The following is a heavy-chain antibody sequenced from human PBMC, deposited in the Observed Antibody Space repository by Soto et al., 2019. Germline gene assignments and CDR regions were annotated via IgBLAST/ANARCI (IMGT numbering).Heavy chain of an antibody. D-gene: IGHD5-12*01. J-gene: IGHJ3*02. Sequence: GASVKVSCKASGGTFSSYTISWVRQAPGQGLEWMGRIIPILGIANYAQKFQGRVTITADKSTSTAYMELSSLRSEDTAVYYCASLYSGYYVEAFDIWGQGTMVTVS. CDR3: ASLYSGYYVEAFDI. CDR1: GGTFSSYT. CDR2: IIPILGIA. V-gene: IGHV1-69*02.